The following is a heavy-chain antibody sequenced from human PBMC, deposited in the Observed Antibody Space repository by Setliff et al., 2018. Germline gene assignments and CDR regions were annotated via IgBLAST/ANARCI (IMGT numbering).Heavy chain of an antibody. CDR1: GYTFNTHG. D-gene: IGHD2-15*01. CDR2: ISPSNGKT. CDR3: ARDGGGYCATTSCFHFDY. Sequence: ASVKVSCKSYGYTFNTHGISWVRQAPGQRPEWMGWISPSNGKTRSIERFQGRLTLTIDTSTNTVFMELRNLRPDDTAIYYCARDGGGYCATTSCFHFDYWGQGTQVTVSS. V-gene: IGHV1-18*01. J-gene: IGHJ4*02.